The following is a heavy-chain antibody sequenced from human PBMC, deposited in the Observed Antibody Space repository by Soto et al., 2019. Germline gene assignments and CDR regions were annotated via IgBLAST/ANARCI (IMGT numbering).Heavy chain of an antibody. J-gene: IGHJ5*02. CDR2: MNPNSGNT. D-gene: IGHD1-20*01. V-gene: IGHV1-8*01. CDR3: ARDNRYNWNDEGWCDP. Sequence: QVQLVQSGAEVKKPGASVKVSCKASGYSFSDYDINWVRQATGQGPEWMGWMNPNSGNTGYAQKFQGRVTMTRHTSINTAYMELSSLGSEDTAVYYCARDNRYNWNDEGWCDPWGQGTLVTFSS. CDR1: GYSFSDYD.